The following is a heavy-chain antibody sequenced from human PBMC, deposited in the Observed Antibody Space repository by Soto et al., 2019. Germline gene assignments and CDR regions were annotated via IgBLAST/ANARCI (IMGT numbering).Heavy chain of an antibody. CDR2: ISAYNGNT. CDR1: GYTFTRYG. J-gene: IGHJ6*02. V-gene: IGHV1-18*04. D-gene: IGHD3-3*01. Sequence: QVQLVQSGAEVKKPGPSVKVSCKASGYTFTRYGISWVRQAPGHGVEWMGWISAYNGNTNYAQKLQGRVTMTTDTSTSTAYMERRRLRAVDTAVYCCARGIKGYYAFWSRYTPDYYYYGMDVCCRGTTVTVAS. CDR3: ARGIKGYYAFWSRYTPDYYYYGMDV.